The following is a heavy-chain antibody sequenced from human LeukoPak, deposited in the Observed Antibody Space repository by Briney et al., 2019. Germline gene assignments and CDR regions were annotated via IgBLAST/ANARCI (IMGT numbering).Heavy chain of an antibody. Sequence: LRLSCAASGFTFSSYAMSWIRQPPGKGLEWIGYIYYSGSTYYNPSLKRRVTISVDTSKNQFSLKLSSVTAADTAVYYCARITWGVITTLDYWGQGTLVTVSS. V-gene: IGHV4-30-4*08. CDR3: ARITWGVITTLDY. D-gene: IGHD3-10*01. J-gene: IGHJ4*02. CDR1: GFTFSSYA. CDR2: IYYSGST.